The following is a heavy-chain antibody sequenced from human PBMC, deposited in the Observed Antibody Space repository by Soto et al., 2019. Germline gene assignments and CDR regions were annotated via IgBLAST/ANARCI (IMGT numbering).Heavy chain of an antibody. Sequence: SQTLSLTCXISGDSVSSNSAAWNWIRQSPSRGLEWLGRTYYRSKWYKEYAASVRSRITINPDTSKNQFSLQLNSVSPEDTAVYYCARTVGWLDPWGQGTQVTVSS. CDR1: GDSVSSNSAA. V-gene: IGHV6-1*01. J-gene: IGHJ5*02. CDR3: ARTVGWLDP. CDR2: TYYRSKWYK. D-gene: IGHD2-15*01.